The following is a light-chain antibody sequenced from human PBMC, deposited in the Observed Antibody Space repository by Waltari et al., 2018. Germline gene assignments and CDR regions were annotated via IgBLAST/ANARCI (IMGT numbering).Light chain of an antibody. CDR2: EVT. V-gene: IGLV2-18*02. J-gene: IGLJ2*01. Sequence: QSALTQPPSVSGSPGQSVTISCSGTSSDIGSYNRVSWFQQPPGTAPKLMIYEVTNRPSGVPERCSGSKSGNTASLTSSGLQAEDEADYYCSSYTSSNTGIFGGGTKVTVL. CDR1: SSDIGSYNR. CDR3: SSYTSSNTGI.